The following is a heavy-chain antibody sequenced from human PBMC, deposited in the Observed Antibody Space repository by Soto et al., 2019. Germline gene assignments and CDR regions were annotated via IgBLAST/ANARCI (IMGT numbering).Heavy chain of an antibody. Sequence: ASVKVSCKASGYTFTDYYMHWVRRAPGQGPEWMGWINPNSGGTYYAQKFQGRVTMTRDTSISTAYMELSGLRSDETAVYYCARDKGSVLHNWFHPSGPGTLLTVSS. CDR2: INPNSGGT. CDR1: GYTFTDYY. V-gene: IGHV1-2*02. CDR3: ARDKGSVLHNWFHP. J-gene: IGHJ5*02.